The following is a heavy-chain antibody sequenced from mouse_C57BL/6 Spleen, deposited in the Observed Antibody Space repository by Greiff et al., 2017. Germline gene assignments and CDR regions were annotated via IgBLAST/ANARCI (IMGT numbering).Heavy chain of an antibody. CDR2: IYPGSGST. Sequence: QVQLQQPGAELVKPGASVKMSCKASGYTFTSYWITWVKQRPGQGLEWIGDIYPGSGSTNYNEKFKSKATLTVDTSSSTAYMQLSSLTSEDSAVYYGARWYYGSSYDYFDCWGQGTTLTVSS. CDR1: GYTFTSYW. D-gene: IGHD1-1*01. CDR3: ARWYYGSSYDYFDC. V-gene: IGHV1-55*01. J-gene: IGHJ2*01.